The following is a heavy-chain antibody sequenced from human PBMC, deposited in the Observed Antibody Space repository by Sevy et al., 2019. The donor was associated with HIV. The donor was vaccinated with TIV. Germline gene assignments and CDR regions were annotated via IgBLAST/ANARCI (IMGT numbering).Heavy chain of an antibody. J-gene: IGHJ4*02. CDR3: AKDGDVDIVATTAHYYFDY. CDR2: IRYDGSNK. D-gene: IGHD5-12*01. V-gene: IGHV3-30*02. Sequence: GGSLRLSCAASGFTFSSYGMHWVRQAPGKGLEWVAFIRYDGSNKYYADSVKGQFTISRDNSKNTLYLQMNSLRAEDTAVYYCAKDGDVDIVATTAHYYFDYWGQGTLVTVSS. CDR1: GFTFSSYG.